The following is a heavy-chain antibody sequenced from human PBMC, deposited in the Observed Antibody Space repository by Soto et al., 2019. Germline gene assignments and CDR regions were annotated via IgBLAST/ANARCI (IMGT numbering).Heavy chain of an antibody. J-gene: IGHJ6*02. V-gene: IGHV3-30*18. D-gene: IGHD1-26*01. CDR3: AKNRGLAESGTWSHYYSGMDV. Sequence: QVQLLESGGGVVQPGRSLRLSYVASGFTLTNNGMHWVRQAPGQGLEWVAVISSAGSSYYYGDSVRGRFTISRDTSKNTLFLEMNRQTTADTAVYYCAKNRGLAESGTWSHYYSGMDVWGQGTSVTVS. CDR2: ISSAGSSY. CDR1: GFTLTNNG.